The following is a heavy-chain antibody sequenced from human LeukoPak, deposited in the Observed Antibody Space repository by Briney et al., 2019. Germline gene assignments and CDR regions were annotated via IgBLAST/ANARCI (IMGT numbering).Heavy chain of an antibody. Sequence: VKVSCKASGGTFSSYAISWVRQAPGQGLEWMGRIIPILGIANYAQKFQGRVTITADKSTSTAYLELSSLRSEDTAVYYCAREAGATGSYYFDYWGQGTLVTVSS. CDR3: AREAGATGSYYFDY. CDR1: GGTFSSYA. CDR2: IIPILGIA. J-gene: IGHJ4*02. V-gene: IGHV1-69*04. D-gene: IGHD1-26*01.